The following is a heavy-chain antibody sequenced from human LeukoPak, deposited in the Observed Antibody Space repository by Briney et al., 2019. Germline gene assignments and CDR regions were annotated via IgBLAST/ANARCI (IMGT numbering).Heavy chain of an antibody. V-gene: IGHV3-23*01. CDR3: AKVDDSSGYYWDAFGI. CDR2: ISGSGGST. J-gene: IGHJ3*02. D-gene: IGHD3-22*01. Sequence: PGGSLRLSCAASGFTFSSYAMSWVRQAPGKGLEWVSAISGSGGSTYYADSVKGRFTISRDNSKNTLYLQMNSLRAEDTAVYYCAKVDDSSGYYWDAFGIWGQGTMVTVSS. CDR1: GFTFSSYA.